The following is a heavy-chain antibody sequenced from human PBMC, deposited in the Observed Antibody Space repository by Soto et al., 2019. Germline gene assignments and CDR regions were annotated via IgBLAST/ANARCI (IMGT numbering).Heavy chain of an antibody. V-gene: IGHV1-2*02. J-gene: IGHJ5*02. CDR3: ARSGGSGFDLGSP. Sequence: VSVKVSGKASGYSFNDYSMHWVRQAPGQGLEWMGWINPNTGGTNYAQNFQGRVTLTRDTSISTVYMELSSLRSNDTAVYCCARSGGSGFDLGSPWGQGTLVTVSS. CDR1: GYSFNDYS. D-gene: IGHD5-12*01. CDR2: INPNTGGT.